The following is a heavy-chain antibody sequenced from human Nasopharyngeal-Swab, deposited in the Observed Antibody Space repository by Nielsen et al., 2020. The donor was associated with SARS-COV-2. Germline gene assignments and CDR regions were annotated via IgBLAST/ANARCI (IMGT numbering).Heavy chain of an antibody. CDR1: GGSISSYY. J-gene: IGHJ3*02. CDR3: ARTGDLDIVVVPAALWAFDI. Sequence: SETLSLTCTVSGGSISSYYWSWIRQPPGKGLEWIGYIYYSGSTNYNPSFKSRVTISVDTSKNQFSLKLSSVTAADTAVYYCARTGDLDIVVVPAALWAFDIWGQGTMVTVSS. V-gene: IGHV4-59*01. D-gene: IGHD2-2*03. CDR2: IYYSGST.